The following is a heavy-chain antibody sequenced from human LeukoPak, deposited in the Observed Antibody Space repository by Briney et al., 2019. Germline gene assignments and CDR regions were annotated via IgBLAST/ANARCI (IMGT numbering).Heavy chain of an antibody. CDR2: INPSGGST. D-gene: IGHD6-19*01. CDR3: ARAESSSPYYYYYMDV. V-gene: IGHV1-46*01. CDR1: GYTFTSYY. J-gene: IGHJ6*03. Sequence: ASVKVSCKASGYTFTSYYMHWVRQAPGQGLEWMGIINPSGGSTSYAQKFQGRVTITADESTSTAYMELSSLRSEDTAVYYCARAESSSPYYYYYMDVWGKGTTVTVSS.